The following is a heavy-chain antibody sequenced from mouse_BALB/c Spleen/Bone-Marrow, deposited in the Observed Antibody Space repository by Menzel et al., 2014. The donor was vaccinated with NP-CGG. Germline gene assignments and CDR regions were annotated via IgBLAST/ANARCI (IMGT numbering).Heavy chain of an antibody. CDR1: GFTFSSYG. J-gene: IGHJ1*01. D-gene: IGHD1-1*01. Sequence: EVQVVESGGDLVQPGGSLKLSCVASGFTFSSYGMSWVRQTPDKRLELVATINNNGDSTYYPDSVKGQFTISRDNAKNTLYLQMSSLKSEDTAMYCCARAYGWYFDVWGAGTTVTVSS. CDR2: INNNGDST. CDR3: ARAYGWYFDV. V-gene: IGHV5-6-3*01.